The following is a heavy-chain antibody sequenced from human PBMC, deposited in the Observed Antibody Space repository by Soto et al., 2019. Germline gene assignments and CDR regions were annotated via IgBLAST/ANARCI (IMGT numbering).Heavy chain of an antibody. D-gene: IGHD4-17*01. J-gene: IGHJ5*02. V-gene: IGHV1-8*01. CDR3: ARDYGGNSGWFDP. CDR1: GYAFTSYD. CDR2: MNPNSGDT. Sequence: QVQLVQSGAEMKKPGASVKFSCKASGYAFTSYDINWVRQATGQGLEWMGWMNPNSGDTGYAQNIQGRVTLTRDTSISRAYRELGNVRSDDTAVNYFARDYGGNSGWFDPWGQGTLVTVSS.